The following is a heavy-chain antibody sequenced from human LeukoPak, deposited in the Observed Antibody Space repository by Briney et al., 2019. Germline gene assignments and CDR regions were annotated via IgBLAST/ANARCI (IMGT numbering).Heavy chain of an antibody. V-gene: IGHV4-34*01. CDR3: ARGRSSRGSFRDMVRGVNKNNWFDP. CDR1: GGSFSGYY. Sequence: SETLSLTCAVYGGSFSGYYWSWIRQPPGKGLEWIGEINHSGSTNYNPSLNSRVTISVDTSKNQFSLKLSSVTAADTAVYYCARGRSSRGSFRDMVRGVNKNNWFDPWGQGTLVTVSS. D-gene: IGHD3-10*01. J-gene: IGHJ5*02. CDR2: INHSGST.